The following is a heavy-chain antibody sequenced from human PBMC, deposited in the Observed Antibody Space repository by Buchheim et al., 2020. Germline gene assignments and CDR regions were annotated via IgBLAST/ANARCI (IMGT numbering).Heavy chain of an antibody. CDR3: ASLGYCSGGSCYPEH. D-gene: IGHD2-15*01. J-gene: IGHJ1*01. V-gene: IGHV3-72*01. Sequence: EVQLVESGGGLVQPGGSLRLSCAASGFTFSDHYMDWVRQAPGKGLEWVGRTRNKANSYTTEYAASVKGRFTISRDESKNPLYLQMNSLKTEDTAVYYCASLGYCSGGSCYPEHWGQGTL. CDR1: GFTFSDHY. CDR2: TRNKANSYTT.